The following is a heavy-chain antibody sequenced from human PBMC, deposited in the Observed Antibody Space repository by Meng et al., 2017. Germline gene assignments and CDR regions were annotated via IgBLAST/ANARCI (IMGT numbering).Heavy chain of an antibody. J-gene: IGHJ6*01. CDR2: IKQDGSEK. D-gene: IGHD6-19*01. CDR1: GFTFSSYW. V-gene: IGHV3-7*01. Sequence: GESLKISCAASGFTFSSYWMSWVRQAPGKGLEWVANIKQDGSEKYYVDSVKGRFTISRDNAKNSLYLQMNSLRAEDTAVYYCARVDGEQWLGNYYYYGMDVWGQGTTV. CDR3: ARVDGEQWLGNYYYYGMDV.